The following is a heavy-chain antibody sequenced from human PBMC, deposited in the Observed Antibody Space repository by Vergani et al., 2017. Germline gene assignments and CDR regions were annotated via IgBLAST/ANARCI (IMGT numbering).Heavy chain of an antibody. CDR3: ARGPGYYDSSGYYYPGRSPFGY. CDR2: INHSGST. J-gene: IGHJ4*02. D-gene: IGHD3-22*01. CDR1: GGSFSGYY. V-gene: IGHV4-34*01. Sequence: QVQLQQWGAGLLKPSETLSLTCAVYGGSFSGYYWSWIRQPPGKGLEWIGEINHSGSTNYNPSLKSRVTISVDTSKNQFSLKLRSVTAADTAVYYCARGPGYYDSSGYYYPGRSPFGYWGQGTLVTVSS.